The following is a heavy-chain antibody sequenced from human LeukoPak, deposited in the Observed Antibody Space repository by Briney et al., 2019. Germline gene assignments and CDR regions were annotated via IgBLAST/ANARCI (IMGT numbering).Heavy chain of an antibody. CDR3: ARGRGYCSSTSCYPHYYGMDV. V-gene: IGHV4-34*01. CDR1: GGSFSGYY. CDR2: INHSGST. J-gene: IGHJ6*04. D-gene: IGHD2-2*01. Sequence: SETLSLTCAVYGGSFSGYYWSWIRQPPGKGLEWIGEINHSGSTNSNPSLKSRVTISVDTSKTQFSLKLSSVTAADTAVYYCARGRGYCSSTSCYPHYYGMDVWGKGTTVTVSS.